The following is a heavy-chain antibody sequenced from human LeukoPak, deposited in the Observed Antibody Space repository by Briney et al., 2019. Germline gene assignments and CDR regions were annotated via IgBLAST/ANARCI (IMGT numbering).Heavy chain of an antibody. CDR2: ISAYNGNT. J-gene: IGHJ4*02. D-gene: IGHD6-19*01. CDR3: ARVVWEQWLSCLDY. V-gene: IGHV1-18*01. Sequence: ASVKVSCKASGYTFTGYGISWVRQAPGQGLEWMGWISAYNGNTNYAQKLQGRVTMTTDTSTSTAYMELRSLRSDDTAVYYCARVVWEQWLSCLDYWGQGTLVTVSS. CDR1: GYTFTGYG.